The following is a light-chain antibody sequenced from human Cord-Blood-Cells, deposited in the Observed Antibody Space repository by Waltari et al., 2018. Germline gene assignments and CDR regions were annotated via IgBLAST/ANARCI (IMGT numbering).Light chain of an antibody. J-gene: IGKJ4*01. CDR2: DAS. V-gene: IGKV3-11*01. Sequence: DIVLTHSPAPLSLSPGERATLSCRASQSVSSYLAWYQHKPGQAPRLLIYDASNRATGIPARFSGSGSGTDFTLTISSLEPEDFAVYYCQQRSNWPPLTFGGGTKVEIK. CDR1: QSVSSY. CDR3: QQRSNWPPLT.